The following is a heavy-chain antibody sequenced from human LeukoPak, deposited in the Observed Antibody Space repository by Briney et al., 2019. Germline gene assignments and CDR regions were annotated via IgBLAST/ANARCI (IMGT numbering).Heavy chain of an antibody. V-gene: IGHV3-15*01. Sequence: PGGSLRLSCAASGFTFGNAWMSWVRQAPGKGLEWVGRIKSKTDGGTTDYAAPVKGRFTISRDDSKNTLYLQMNSLKTEDTAVYYCTTTYVTMVRGVILHDYWGQGTLVTVSS. CDR3: TTTYVTMVRGVILHDY. J-gene: IGHJ4*02. CDR2: IKSKTDGGTT. CDR1: GFTFGNAW. D-gene: IGHD3-10*01.